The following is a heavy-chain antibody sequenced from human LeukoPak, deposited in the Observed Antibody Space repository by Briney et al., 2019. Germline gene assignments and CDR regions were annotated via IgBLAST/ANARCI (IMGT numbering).Heavy chain of an antibody. J-gene: IGHJ3*02. Sequence: TSETLSLTCTVSGGSISSSSYYWGWIRQPPGKWLEWIGSIYYSGSTYYNPSLKSRVTISVDTSKNQFSLKLSSVTAADTAVYYCASTIVVVPAAIPPFDAFDIWGQGTMVTVSS. CDR1: GGSISSSSYY. CDR2: IYYSGST. CDR3: ASTIVVVPAAIPPFDAFDI. V-gene: IGHV4-39*01. D-gene: IGHD2-2*02.